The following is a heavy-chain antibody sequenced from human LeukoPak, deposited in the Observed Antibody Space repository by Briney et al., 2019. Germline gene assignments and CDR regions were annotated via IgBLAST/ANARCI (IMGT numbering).Heavy chain of an antibody. Sequence: GGSLRLSCAASGFTFSGNWMHWVRQAPGKGLVWVSRINSDGSSTSYADSVKGRFTISRDNAKNTLYLQMNSLRVEDTAVYYCASPTRYDDSTGSFEYWGPGTLVTVSS. D-gene: IGHD3-22*01. V-gene: IGHV3-74*01. J-gene: IGHJ4*02. CDR1: GFTFSGNW. CDR3: ASPTRYDDSTGSFEY. CDR2: INSDGSST.